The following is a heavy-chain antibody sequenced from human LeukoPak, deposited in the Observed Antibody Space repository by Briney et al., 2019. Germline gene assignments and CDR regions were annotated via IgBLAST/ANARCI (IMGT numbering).Heavy chain of an antibody. Sequence: GGSLRLSCAASGFTFSSYEMNWVRQAPGKGLEWVSYISSSGSTIYYADSVKSRFTISRDNAKNSLYLQMNSLRAEDTAVYYCARGLLRYSIYGMDVWGQGTTVTVSS. V-gene: IGHV3-48*03. J-gene: IGHJ6*02. CDR3: ARGLLRYSIYGMDV. CDR2: ISSSGSTI. D-gene: IGHD3-9*01. CDR1: GFTFSSYE.